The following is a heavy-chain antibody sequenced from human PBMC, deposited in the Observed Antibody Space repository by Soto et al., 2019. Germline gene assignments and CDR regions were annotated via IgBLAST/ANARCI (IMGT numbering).Heavy chain of an antibody. CDR1: GGSISSGGYY. Sequence: QVQLQESGPGLVKPSQTLSLTCTVSGGSISSGGYYWSWIRQHPGKGLEWIGYIYYSGSTYYNPSLKRRVTISVDTSKNQFSLKLSSVTAADTAVYYCAREITMVRGVLSYFDYWGQGTLVTVSS. J-gene: IGHJ4*02. D-gene: IGHD3-10*01. CDR3: AREITMVRGVLSYFDY. V-gene: IGHV4-31*03. CDR2: IYYSGST.